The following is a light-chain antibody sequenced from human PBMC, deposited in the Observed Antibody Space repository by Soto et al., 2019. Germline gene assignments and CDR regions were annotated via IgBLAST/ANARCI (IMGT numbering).Light chain of an antibody. Sequence: EIMMTQSPVTLSVSPGERATLSCRASQSVSNNLAWYQQKPGQAPRLLIYYASTRATGIPARFSGSGSGRAFTLTISSLQSEDFALYYCQQYNDWPPITFGQGTRLEIK. CDR3: QQYNDWPPIT. CDR1: QSVSNN. J-gene: IGKJ5*01. CDR2: YAS. V-gene: IGKV3-15*01.